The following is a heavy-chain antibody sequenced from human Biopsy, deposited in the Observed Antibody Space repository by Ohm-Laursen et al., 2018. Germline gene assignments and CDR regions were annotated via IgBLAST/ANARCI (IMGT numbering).Heavy chain of an antibody. Sequence: SQTLSLTWTVSGGSIKSHYWSWIRQHPGKGLEWLGYMSYSGDAHYNPSLKSRATISIDRSTNEFSLTLSSVTAADTAVYYCVRRWTLVVRHFYRFPKGRFDPWGQGALVTVSS. CDR1: GGSIKSHY. J-gene: IGHJ5*02. CDR3: VRRWTLVVRHFYRFPKGRFDP. V-gene: IGHV4-31*02. D-gene: IGHD3-9*01. CDR2: MSYSGDA.